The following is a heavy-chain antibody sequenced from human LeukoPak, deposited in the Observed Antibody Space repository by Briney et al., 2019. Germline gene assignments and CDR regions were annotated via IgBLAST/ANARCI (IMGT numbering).Heavy chain of an antibody. CDR3: ALGLDGSGSYYYFDY. Sequence: SVKASCKASGGTFSSYAISWVRQAPGQGLEWMGRIIPILGIANYAQKFQGRVTITADKSTSTAYMELSSLRSEDQAVYYCALGLDGSGSYYYFDYWGQGTLVTVSS. V-gene: IGHV1-69*04. CDR2: IIPILGIA. CDR1: GGTFSSYA. J-gene: IGHJ4*02. D-gene: IGHD3-10*01.